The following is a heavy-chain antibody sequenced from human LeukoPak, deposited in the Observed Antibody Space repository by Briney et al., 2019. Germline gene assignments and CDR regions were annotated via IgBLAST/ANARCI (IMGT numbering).Heavy chain of an antibody. J-gene: IGHJ5*02. CDR2: ISAYNGNT. V-gene: IGHV1-18*01. Sequence: ASVKVSCKASGYTFTSYGISWVRQAPGQGLEWMGWISAYNGNTNYAQKLQGRVTMTTDTSTSTAYMELRSLRSDDTAVYYCARSHYYGSGSYWFDPWGQGTLVTVSS. CDR1: GYTFTSYG. D-gene: IGHD3-10*01. CDR3: ARSHYYGSGSYWFDP.